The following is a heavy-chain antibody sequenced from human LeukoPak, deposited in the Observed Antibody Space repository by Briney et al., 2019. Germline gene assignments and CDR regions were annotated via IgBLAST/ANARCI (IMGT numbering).Heavy chain of an antibody. J-gene: IGHJ5*02. CDR1: GYTFTGYY. V-gene: IGHV1-2*02. CDR2: INPNSGGT. Sequence: ASVKVSCKASGYTFTGYYMHWVRQAPGQGLEWMGWINPNSGGTNYAQKFQGRVTMTRDTSISTAYMELSRLRSDDTAVYYCARDRGIAARRENWFDPWGQGTLVTVPS. CDR3: ARDRGIAARRENWFDP. D-gene: IGHD6-6*01.